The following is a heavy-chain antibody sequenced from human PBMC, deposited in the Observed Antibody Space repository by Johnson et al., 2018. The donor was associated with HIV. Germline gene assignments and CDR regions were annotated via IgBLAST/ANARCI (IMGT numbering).Heavy chain of an antibody. CDR1: GFTLSSSV. V-gene: IGHV3-30-3*01. CDR3: EREIVVALGRHDAFDI. D-gene: IGHD3-22*01. CDR2: ISIDGVSK. J-gene: IGHJ3*02. Sequence: QVKLVESGGGVAQPGTSLRLSCADSGFTLSSSVMHWVRRAPGKGLEWVAAISIDGVSKYYADSVKGRFTISRDNSKNTLYLQMNSLRAEDTAVYYCEREIVVALGRHDAFDIWGQGTMVTVSS.